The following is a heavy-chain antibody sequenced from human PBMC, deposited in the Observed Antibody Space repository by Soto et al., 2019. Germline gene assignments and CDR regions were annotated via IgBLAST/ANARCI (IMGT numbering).Heavy chain of an antibody. CDR2: IYSGGST. CDR3: VRGYCSGGSCYPPY. V-gene: IGHV3-66*01. CDR1: GFTVSSNY. J-gene: IGHJ4*02. Sequence: GGSLRLSCAASGFTVSSNYMSWVRQAPGKGLEWVSVIYSGGSTYYADSVKGRFTISRDNSKNTLYLQMNSLRAEDTAVYYCVRGYCSGGSCYPPYWGQGTLVTVSS. D-gene: IGHD2-15*01.